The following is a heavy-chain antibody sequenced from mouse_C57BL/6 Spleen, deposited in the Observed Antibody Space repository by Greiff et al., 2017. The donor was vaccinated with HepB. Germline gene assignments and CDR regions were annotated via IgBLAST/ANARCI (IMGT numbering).Heavy chain of an antibody. V-gene: IGHV1-64*01. CDR1: GYTFTSYW. CDR3: ARSLRGYDAMDY. CDR2: IHPNSGST. J-gene: IGHJ4*01. Sequence: QVQLQQSGAELVKPGASVKLSCKASGYTFTSYWMHWVKQRPGQGLEWIGTIHPNSGSTNYNEKFKSKATLTVDKSSSTAYMQLSSLTSEDSAVYYCARSLRGYDAMDYWGQGTSVTVSS.